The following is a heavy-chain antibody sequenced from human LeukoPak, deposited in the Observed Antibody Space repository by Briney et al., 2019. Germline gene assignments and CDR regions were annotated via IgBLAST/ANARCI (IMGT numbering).Heavy chain of an antibody. D-gene: IGHD3-3*01. J-gene: IGHJ1*01. CDR1: GFTFSSYS. CDR2: ISDSGANT. CDR3: AKDRNYDFWSGYEYFQH. V-gene: IGHV3-23*01. Sequence: GGSLRLSCAASGFTFSSYSMSWVRQAPGKGLEWVSIISDSGANTYYADSVRGRFTISRDNSKNTLYLQMNSLRAEDTAVYYCAKDRNYDFWSGYEYFQHWGQGTLVTVSS.